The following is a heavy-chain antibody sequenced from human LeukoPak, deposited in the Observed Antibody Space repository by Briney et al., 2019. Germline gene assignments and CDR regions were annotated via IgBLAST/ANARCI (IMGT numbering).Heavy chain of an antibody. CDR2: INSDGSST. CDR3: ARESKTIFGPGPRGGAFDI. Sequence: GGSLRLSCAASGFTFSSYWMHWVRQAPGKGLVWVSRINSDGSSTSYADSVKGRFTISRDNAKNTLYLQMNSLRAEDTAVYYCARESKTIFGPGPRGGAFDIWGQGTMVTVSS. V-gene: IGHV3-74*01. J-gene: IGHJ3*02. CDR1: GFTFSSYW. D-gene: IGHD3-3*01.